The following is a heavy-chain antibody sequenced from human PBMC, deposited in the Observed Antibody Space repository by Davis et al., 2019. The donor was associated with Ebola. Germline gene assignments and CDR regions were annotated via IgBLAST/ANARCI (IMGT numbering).Heavy chain of an antibody. Sequence: AASVKVSCKASGYTFTGYYLNWVRQAPGQGLEWMGRINPNNGGTNYAQKFQGRVTMIRDTSISTAYMELSRLRSDDTAVYSCARDLGAAGNTFFYWGQGTLVTVSS. V-gene: IGHV1-2*06. J-gene: IGHJ4*02. CDR1: GYTFTGYY. D-gene: IGHD6-13*01. CDR2: INPNNGGT. CDR3: ARDLGAAGNTFFY.